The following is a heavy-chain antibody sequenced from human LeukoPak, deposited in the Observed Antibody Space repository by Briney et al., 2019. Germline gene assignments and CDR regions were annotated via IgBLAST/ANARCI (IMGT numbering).Heavy chain of an antibody. CDR1: GFTFSSYE. CDR3: ARVGYSYGYYYYYMDV. J-gene: IGHJ6*03. CDR2: ISSSGSTI. D-gene: IGHD5-18*01. Sequence: PGGSLRLSCAASGFTFSSYEMNWVRQAPGKGLEWASYISSSGSTIYYADSVKGRFTISRDNAKNSLYLQMNSLRAEDTAVYYCARVGYSYGYYYYYMDVWGKGTTVTVSS. V-gene: IGHV3-48*03.